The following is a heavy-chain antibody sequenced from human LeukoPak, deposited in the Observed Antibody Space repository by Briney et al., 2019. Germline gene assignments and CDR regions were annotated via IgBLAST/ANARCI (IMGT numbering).Heavy chain of an antibody. CDR1: GFTVSSNY. D-gene: IGHD1-26*01. CDR3: AKAADGGTCYYYYYMDV. CDR2: IYSAGST. V-gene: IGHV3-53*01. Sequence: GGSLRLSCAVSGFTVSSNYMNWVRQAPGKGLEWVSVIYSAGSTYYADSVKGRFTISRDNSKNTVYLQMNSLRAEDTAVYYCAKAADGGTCYYYYYMDVWGKGTTVTVSS. J-gene: IGHJ6*03.